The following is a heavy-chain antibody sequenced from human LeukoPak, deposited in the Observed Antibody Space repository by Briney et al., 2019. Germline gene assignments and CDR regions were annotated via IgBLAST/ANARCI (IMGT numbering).Heavy chain of an antibody. CDR1: GFTFSSYV. V-gene: IGHV3-23*01. CDR2: ITSGGST. Sequence: GGSLRLSCAASGFTFSSYVMTWVRQAPGKGLEWVSSITSGGSTHYADSVKGRFTISRDYSKNTLYLQMNSLRAEDTAVYFCAKDFEDWGQGTLVTVAS. J-gene: IGHJ4*02. CDR3: AKDFED.